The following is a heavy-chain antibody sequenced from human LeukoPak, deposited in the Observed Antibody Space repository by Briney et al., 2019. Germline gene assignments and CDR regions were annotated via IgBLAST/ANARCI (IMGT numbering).Heavy chain of an antibody. CDR1: GFTFSSYA. CDR3: AREYYDSSGYHFDY. D-gene: IGHD3-22*01. J-gene: IGHJ4*02. CDR2: ISYDGSNK. V-gene: IGHV3-30-3*01. Sequence: GGSLRLSCAASGFTFSSYAMHWVRQAPGKGLGWVAVISYDGSNKYYADSVKGRFTISRDNSKNTLYLQMNSLRAEDTAVYYCAREYYDSSGYHFDYWGQGTLVTVSS.